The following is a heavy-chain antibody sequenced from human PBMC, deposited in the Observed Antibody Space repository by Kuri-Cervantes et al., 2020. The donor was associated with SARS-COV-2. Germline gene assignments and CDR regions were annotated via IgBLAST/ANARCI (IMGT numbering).Heavy chain of an antibody. D-gene: IGHD6-13*01. CDR1: GFTFSGYA. V-gene: IGHV3-23*01. Sequence: LSLTCAASGFTFSGYAMSWVRQAPGKGLEWVSAISGSGGSTYYADSVKGRFTISRDNSKNTLYLQMNSLRAEDTAVYYCAKDRDSSSWLHWYFDLWGRGTLVTVSS. J-gene: IGHJ2*01. CDR2: ISGSGGST. CDR3: AKDRDSSSWLHWYFDL.